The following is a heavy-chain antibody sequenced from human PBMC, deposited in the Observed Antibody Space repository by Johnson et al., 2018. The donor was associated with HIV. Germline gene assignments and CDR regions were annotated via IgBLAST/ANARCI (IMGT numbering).Heavy chain of an antibody. V-gene: IGHV3-15*01. CDR1: GFSFSNAW. J-gene: IGHJ3*02. CDR3: TAHYRNAFDI. Sequence: VQLVESGGGLVKPGESLRLSCAASGFSFSNAWMNWVRQAPGKWLEWVGRIKSKTDGGTPDYAAPVKGRFTLSRDDSKNTLFLQMNSLKTEDTALYYCTAHYRNAFDIWGQGTMVTVSS. D-gene: IGHD1-26*01. CDR2: IKSKTDGGTP.